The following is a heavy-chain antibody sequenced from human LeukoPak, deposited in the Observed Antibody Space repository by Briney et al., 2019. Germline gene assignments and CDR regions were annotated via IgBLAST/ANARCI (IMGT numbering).Heavy chain of an antibody. J-gene: IGHJ5*02. CDR1: GFTFNNYD. CDR3: ARDKGNHPYNWFDP. CDR2: IWYDGSNK. Sequence: SGGSLRLSGAASGFTFNNYDMQWVRQAPGKGGEGGTNIWYDGSNKYYGHSVKGRFTISRDNSKSTLYLRMTSLRAEDTAVYYCARDKGNHPYNWFDPWGQGTLVTVSS. V-gene: IGHV3-33*01. D-gene: IGHD1-14*01.